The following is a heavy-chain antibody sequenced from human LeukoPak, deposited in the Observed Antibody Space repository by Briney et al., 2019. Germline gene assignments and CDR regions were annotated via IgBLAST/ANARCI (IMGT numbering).Heavy chain of an antibody. CDR2: IIPIFGTA. V-gene: IGHV1-69*06. CDR3: ARGNGRGYCSGGSCYTPYYYYYYMDV. D-gene: IGHD2-15*01. J-gene: IGHJ6*03. Sequence: GASVKVSCKASGGTFSSYAISWVRQAPGQGLEWMGGIIPIFGTANYAQKFQGRVTITADKSTSTAYMELSSLRSEDTAVYYCARGNGRGYCSGGSCYTPYYYYYYMDVWGKGTTVTVSS. CDR1: GGTFSSYA.